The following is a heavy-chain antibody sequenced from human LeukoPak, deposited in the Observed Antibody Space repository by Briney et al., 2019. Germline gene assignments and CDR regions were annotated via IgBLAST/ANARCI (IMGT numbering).Heavy chain of an antibody. J-gene: IGHJ4*02. Sequence: ASVKLSCKASGYTFTGYYMHWVRQAPGQGLEWLGRINPNSGGTNYAQKFQGRVTMTRDTSISTAYMELSRLRSDDTAVYYCASNVVAAPLDYWGQGTLVTVSS. CDR3: ASNVVAAPLDY. D-gene: IGHD2-15*01. V-gene: IGHV1-2*02. CDR2: INPNSGGT. CDR1: GYTFTGYY.